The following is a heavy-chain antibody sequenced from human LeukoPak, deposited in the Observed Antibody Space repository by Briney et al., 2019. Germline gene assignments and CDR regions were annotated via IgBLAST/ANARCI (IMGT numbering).Heavy chain of an antibody. CDR2: IIPIFGTA. J-gene: IGHJ6*04. CDR1: GGTFSSYA. V-gene: IGHV1-69*05. CDR3: ARERIGYCSSTSCHRWFDP. Sequence: GASVKVSCKASGGTFSSYAISWVRQAPGQGLEWMGRIIPIFGTANYAQKFQGRVTITTDESTSTAYMELSSLRSEDTAVYYCARERIGYCSSTSCHRWFDPWGKGTTVTVSS. D-gene: IGHD2-2*01.